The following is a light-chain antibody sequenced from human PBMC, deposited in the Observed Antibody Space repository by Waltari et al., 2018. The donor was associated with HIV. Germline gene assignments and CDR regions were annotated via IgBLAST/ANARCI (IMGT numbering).Light chain of an antibody. Sequence: DIQLTQSPPFLSASVGDRITITCRASQGISSYLTWYQQQPGTAPQLLIYAASTLQSGGPSRFSGSISGTEFTLTISSLQPEDFGTYYCQQLYTYPYSFGQGTKLEI. CDR1: QGISSY. CDR3: QQLYTYPYS. CDR2: AAS. V-gene: IGKV1-9*01. J-gene: IGKJ2*03.